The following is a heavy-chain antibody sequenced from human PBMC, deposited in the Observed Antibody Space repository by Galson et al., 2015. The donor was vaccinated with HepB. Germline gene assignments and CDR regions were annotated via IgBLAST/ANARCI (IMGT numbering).Heavy chain of an antibody. Sequence: SLRLSCAASGFTFSGSAMYWVRQASGKGLEWVGLIKSKANNYATTYAASVKGRFSIFRDNSKNTLYLQLNSLRAEDTAVYYCAAHTADGESTFDFWGQGTLVTVSS. CDR2: IKSKANNYAT. D-gene: IGHD4-17*01. V-gene: IGHV3-73*01. J-gene: IGHJ4*02. CDR1: GFTFSGSA. CDR3: AAHTADGESTFDF.